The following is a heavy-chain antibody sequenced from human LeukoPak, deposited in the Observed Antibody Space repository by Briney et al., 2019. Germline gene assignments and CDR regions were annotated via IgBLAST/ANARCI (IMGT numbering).Heavy chain of an antibody. D-gene: IGHD4-17*01. Sequence: PGGSLRLSCAASGFTFSSYAMHWVRQAPGKGLEWVAVISYDGSNKYYADSVKGRFTISRDNSKNTLYLQMNSLRAEDTAVYYCARDSSLYGDYTGPDYWGQGTLVSVSS. CDR2: ISYDGSNK. CDR1: GFTFSSYA. CDR3: ARDSSLYGDYTGPDY. J-gene: IGHJ4*02. V-gene: IGHV3-30-3*01.